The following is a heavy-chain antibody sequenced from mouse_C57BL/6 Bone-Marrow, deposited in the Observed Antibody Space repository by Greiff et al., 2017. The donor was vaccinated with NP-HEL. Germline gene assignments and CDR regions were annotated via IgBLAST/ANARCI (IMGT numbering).Heavy chain of an antibody. D-gene: IGHD1-1*01. CDR2: IDPNSGGT. CDR3: ARGGLGIFITTVVALDY. J-gene: IGHJ2*01. CDR1: GYTFTSYW. V-gene: IGHV1-72*01. Sequence: QVQLQQPGAELVKPGASVKLSCKASGYTFTSYWMHWVKQRPGRGLEWIGRIDPNSGGTKYTEKFKSKATLTVDKPSSTAYMQLSSLTSEDSAVYYCARGGLGIFITTVVALDYWGQGTTLTVSS.